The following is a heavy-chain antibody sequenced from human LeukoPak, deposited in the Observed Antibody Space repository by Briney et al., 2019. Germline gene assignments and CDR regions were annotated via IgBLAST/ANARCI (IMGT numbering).Heavy chain of an antibody. J-gene: IGHJ1*01. CDR3: AKDPHSSPEYFQH. CDR2: ISGSGGST. D-gene: IGHD6-19*01. Sequence: GGSLRLSCAASGFTFSSYGMSWVRQAPGKGLEWVSAISGSGGSTYYADSVKGRFTISRDNSKNTLYLQMNSLRAEDTAVYYCAKDPHSSPEYFQHWGQGTLVTVSS. V-gene: IGHV3-23*01. CDR1: GFTFSSYG.